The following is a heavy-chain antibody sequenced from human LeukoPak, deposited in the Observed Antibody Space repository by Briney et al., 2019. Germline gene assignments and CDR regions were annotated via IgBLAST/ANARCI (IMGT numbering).Heavy chain of an antibody. CDR3: ARDASLYYVDH. Sequence: GGSLRLSCAVSGFTFSSYGMHWVRQAPGKGLEYVSAINSNGGGTYYANSVKGRFTISRDNSKNTLYLQMNSLTAEDTAIYYCARDASLYYVDHWGQGTLVTVSS. CDR2: INSNGGGT. V-gene: IGHV3-64*01. CDR1: GFTFSSYG. J-gene: IGHJ4*02.